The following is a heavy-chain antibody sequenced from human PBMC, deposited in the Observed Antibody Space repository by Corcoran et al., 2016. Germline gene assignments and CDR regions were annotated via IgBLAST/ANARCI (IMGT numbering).Heavy chain of an antibody. J-gene: IGHJ6*02. CDR1: GGTISSYY. Sequence: QVQLQESGPGLVKPSETLSLTCTVSGGTISSYYWSGIRQPAGKGLEWIGRIYTSGSTNYNPSLKSRVTMSVDTSKNQFSLKLSSVAAGDTAVYYCARGVGYSYGSYYYYDGMDVWGQGTTVTVSS. CDR3: ARGVGYSYGSYYYYDGMDV. V-gene: IGHV4-4*07. D-gene: IGHD5-18*01. CDR2: IYTSGST.